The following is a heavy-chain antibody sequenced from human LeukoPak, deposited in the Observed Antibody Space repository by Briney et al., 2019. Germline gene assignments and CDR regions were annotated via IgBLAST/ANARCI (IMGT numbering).Heavy chain of an antibody. CDR3: ARGQPEEQWLVVGNWFDP. D-gene: IGHD6-19*01. CDR1: GRSISSYY. CDR2: IYYIGST. J-gene: IGHJ5*02. Sequence: SETLSLTCTLSGRSISSYYWSWIRQPPGKGLEWIGYIYYIGSTNYNPSLKSRVTISVDTSKNQFSLKLSSVTAADTAVYYCARGQPEEQWLVVGNWFDPWGQGTLVTVSS. V-gene: IGHV4-59*01.